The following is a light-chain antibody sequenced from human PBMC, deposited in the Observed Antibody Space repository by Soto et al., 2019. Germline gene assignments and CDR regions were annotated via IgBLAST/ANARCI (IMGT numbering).Light chain of an antibody. J-gene: IGKJ1*01. V-gene: IGKV1-39*01. CDR1: QSISSY. CDR2: AAS. Sequence: DIQMTQSPSSLSASVGDRVTITCRASQSISSYLNWYQQKPGKAPKLLIYAASSLQSGVPSRFSGSGSGTDFTLTISSLQPEDFATYYCQQSYRTPPTCGQGTKVDIK. CDR3: QQSYRTPPT.